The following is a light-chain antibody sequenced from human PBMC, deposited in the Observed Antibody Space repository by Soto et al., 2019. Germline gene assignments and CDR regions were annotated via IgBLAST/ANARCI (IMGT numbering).Light chain of an antibody. V-gene: IGKV1-5*01. CDR1: QSISRW. CDR3: QQYTNTNNPWM. J-gene: IGKJ1*01. CDR2: DTS. Sequence: DVQMTQSPSTLSASVGDRVTITCRASQSISRWLAWYQQKPGKAPKLLVYDTSTLQSGVASRFSGSGSGTEFTLIISGLQPDDSATYYCQQYTNTNNPWMFGQGTKVDNK.